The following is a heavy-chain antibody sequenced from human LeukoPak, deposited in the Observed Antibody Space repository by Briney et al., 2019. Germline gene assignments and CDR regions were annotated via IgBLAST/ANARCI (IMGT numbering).Heavy chain of an antibody. Sequence: SETLSLTCSVSGYSISSGYFWAWIRQPPGKGLEWIGSISHSGNTYYTPSLKSRVTISADTSRNQFSLELSSVTAADTALYYCAREDGGSHSSDYWGQGTLVTVSS. CDR2: ISHSGNT. J-gene: IGHJ4*02. CDR1: GYSISSGYF. CDR3: AREDGGSHSSDY. V-gene: IGHV4-38-2*02. D-gene: IGHD1-26*01.